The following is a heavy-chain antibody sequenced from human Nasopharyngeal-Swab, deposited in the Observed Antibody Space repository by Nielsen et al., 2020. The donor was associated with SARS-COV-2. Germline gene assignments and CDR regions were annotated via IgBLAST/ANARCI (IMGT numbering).Heavy chain of an antibody. CDR2: ISARGTST. J-gene: IGHJ5*02. Sequence: GGSLRLSCVASGFTFSNYAMSWARQAPGKGLERVSTISARGTSTFYVDSVKGRFTISRDNSKNSLYLQMNSLTPEDTAMYYCARDAGWGGKYGSNWFDPWGQGTLVTVSS. CDR1: GFTFSNYA. CDR3: ARDAGWGGKYGSNWFDP. V-gene: IGHV3-23*01. D-gene: IGHD1-26*01.